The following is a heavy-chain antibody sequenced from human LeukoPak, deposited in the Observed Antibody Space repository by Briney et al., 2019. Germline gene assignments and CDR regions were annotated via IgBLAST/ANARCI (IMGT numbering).Heavy chain of an antibody. D-gene: IGHD1-26*01. CDR3: ATSIVGPTTDAFDI. V-gene: IGHV1-24*01. Sequence: ASVKVSCKVSGYTLTELSMHWVRQAPGKGLEWMGGFDPEDGETIYAQKFQGRVTMTEDTSTDTAYMELSSLRSEDTAVYYCATSIVGPTTDAFDIWGQGTMVTVSP. CDR1: GYTLTELS. J-gene: IGHJ3*02. CDR2: FDPEDGET.